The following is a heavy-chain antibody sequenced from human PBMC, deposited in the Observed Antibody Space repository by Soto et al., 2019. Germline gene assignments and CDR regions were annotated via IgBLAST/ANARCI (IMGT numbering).Heavy chain of an antibody. CDR2: ISYDGSNT. Sequence: GGPLRLSCAASGFTFSSYGMHWVSQAPGKGLEWVAVISYDGSNTYYADSVKGRFTISRDNSKNTLYLQMNSLRAEDTAVYYCAKDLSDYGDAIFDYWGQGTLVTVSS. J-gene: IGHJ4*02. V-gene: IGHV3-30*18. D-gene: IGHD4-17*01. CDR3: AKDLSDYGDAIFDY. CDR1: GFTFSSYG.